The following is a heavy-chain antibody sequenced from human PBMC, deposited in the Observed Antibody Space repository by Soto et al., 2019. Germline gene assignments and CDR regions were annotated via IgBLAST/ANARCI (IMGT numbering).Heavy chain of an antibody. Sequence: QVQLVESGGGVVQPGRSLRLSCAASGFTFSSYAMHWVRQAPGKGLEWVAVISYDGSNKYYADSVKGRFTISRDNSKNTLYLQMNSLRAEDTAAYYCARDPPIVVVVAATPYFDYWGQGTLVTVSS. V-gene: IGHV3-30-3*01. J-gene: IGHJ4*02. CDR3: ARDPPIVVVVAATPYFDY. CDR1: GFTFSSYA. CDR2: ISYDGSNK. D-gene: IGHD2-15*01.